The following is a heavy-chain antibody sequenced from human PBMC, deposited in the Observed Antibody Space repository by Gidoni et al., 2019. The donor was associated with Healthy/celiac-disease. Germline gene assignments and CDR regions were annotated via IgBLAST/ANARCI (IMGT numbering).Heavy chain of an antibody. CDR1: SSYS. CDR3: AREPYRAAPTFYYYGMDV. J-gene: IGHJ6*02. D-gene: IGHD1-26*01. Sequence: SSYSMNWVRQAPGKGLEWVSSISSSSSYIYYADSVKGRFTISRDNAKNSLYLQMNSLRAEYTAVYYCAREPYRAAPTFYYYGMDVWGQGTTVTVSS. V-gene: IGHV3-21*01. CDR2: ISSSSSYI.